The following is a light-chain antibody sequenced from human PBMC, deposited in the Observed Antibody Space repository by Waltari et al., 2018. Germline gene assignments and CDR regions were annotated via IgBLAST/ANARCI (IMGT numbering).Light chain of an antibody. J-gene: IGLJ1*01. CDR3: AAWDVSLRGI. Sequence: QSVLTQPPSVSGAPGQRVTISCSGTNSNVGINYVSWFQHVPGAAPRLLIYRNNQRPSGVPDRFSGSKSGSSASLAISVLRPEDDADYYCAAWDVSLRGIFGTGTRVTVL. V-gene: IGLV1-47*01. CDR1: NSNVGINY. CDR2: RNN.